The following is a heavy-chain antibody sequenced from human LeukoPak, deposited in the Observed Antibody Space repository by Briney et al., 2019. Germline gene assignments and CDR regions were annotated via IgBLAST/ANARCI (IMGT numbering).Heavy chain of an antibody. Sequence: PGGSLRLSCAASGFAVSSNYMSWVRQAPGKGLEWVSVIYSGGSTYYADSVKGRFTIPRDNSKNTLYLQMNSLRAEDTAVYYCARDSVDTAMGYDYWGQGTLVTVSS. CDR3: ARDSVDTAMGYDY. CDR2: IYSGGST. CDR1: GFAVSSNY. J-gene: IGHJ4*02. V-gene: IGHV3-53*01. D-gene: IGHD5-18*01.